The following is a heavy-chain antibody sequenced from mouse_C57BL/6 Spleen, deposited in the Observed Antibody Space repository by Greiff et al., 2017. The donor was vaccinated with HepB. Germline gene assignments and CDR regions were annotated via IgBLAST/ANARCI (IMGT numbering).Heavy chain of an antibody. J-gene: IGHJ4*01. V-gene: IGHV5-4*01. CDR1: GFTFSSYA. CDR2: ISDGGSYT. Sequence: EVKLMESGGGLVKPGGSLKLSCAASGFTFSSYAMSWVRQTPEKRLEWVATISDGGSYTYYPDNVKGRFTISRDNAKNNLYLQMSHLKSEDTAMYYCARDRGRPTVVAHYYAMDCWGQGTSVTVSS. CDR3: ARDRGRPTVVAHYYAMDC. D-gene: IGHD1-1*01.